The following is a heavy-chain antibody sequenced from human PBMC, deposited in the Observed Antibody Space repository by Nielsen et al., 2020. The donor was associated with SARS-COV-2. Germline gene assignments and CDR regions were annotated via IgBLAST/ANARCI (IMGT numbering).Heavy chain of an antibody. V-gene: IGHV3-21*01. CDR1: GFTFSIYT. D-gene: IGHD3-10*01. CDR2: ISSSSTYI. Sequence: GGSLRLSCAASGFTFSIYTINWVRQAPGRGLEWVSSISSSSTYIYYADSVKGRFTISRDNAKNSLYLQMNSLRAEDTAVYYCARGREGKLLRFGELVAHYGMDVWGQGTTVTVSS. CDR3: ARGREGKLLRFGELVAHYGMDV. J-gene: IGHJ6*02.